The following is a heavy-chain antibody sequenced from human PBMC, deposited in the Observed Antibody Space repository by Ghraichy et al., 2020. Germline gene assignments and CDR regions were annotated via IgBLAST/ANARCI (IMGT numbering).Heavy chain of an antibody. D-gene: IGHD3-22*01. J-gene: IGHJ6*02. CDR3: ARDRSALRSSSGSRGPYYYYGMDV. Sequence: SETLSLTCTVSGGSISSYYWSWIRQPPGKGLEWIGYIYYSGSTNYNPSLKSRVTISVDTSKNQFSLKLSSVTAADTAVYYCARDRSALRSSSGSRGPYYYYGMDVWGQGTTVTVSS. CDR2: IYYSGST. CDR1: GGSISSYY. V-gene: IGHV4-59*01.